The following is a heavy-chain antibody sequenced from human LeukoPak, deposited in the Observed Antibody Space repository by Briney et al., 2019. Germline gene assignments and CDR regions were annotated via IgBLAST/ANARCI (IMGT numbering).Heavy chain of an antibody. CDR3: ARRGGMVRGFDP. Sequence: SETLSLTCTVSGDSISSYYWSWIRQPPGKGLEWIGYMYYSGSTKYNPSLESRVTISGDTSKNQISLKLSSVTAADTAVYYCARRGGMVRGFDPWGRGTLVTVSS. CDR2: MYYSGST. CDR1: GDSISSYY. J-gene: IGHJ5*02. V-gene: IGHV4-59*01. D-gene: IGHD3-10*01.